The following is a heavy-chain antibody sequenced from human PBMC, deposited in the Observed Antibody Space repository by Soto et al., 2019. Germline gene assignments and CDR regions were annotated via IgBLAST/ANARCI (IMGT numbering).Heavy chain of an antibody. CDR1: GFTFSSYT. Sequence: PGGSLRLSCAASGFTFSSYTMTWVRQAPGERLEWVSSIVGSGDNTYYADSVKGRFTISRDNSKTTLYLQMNSLRAEDTAVYYCAKYYCGSGSIRAFDIWGQGTMVTVSS. CDR3: AKYYCGSGSIRAFDI. D-gene: IGHD3-10*01. J-gene: IGHJ3*02. CDR2: IVGSGDNT. V-gene: IGHV3-23*01.